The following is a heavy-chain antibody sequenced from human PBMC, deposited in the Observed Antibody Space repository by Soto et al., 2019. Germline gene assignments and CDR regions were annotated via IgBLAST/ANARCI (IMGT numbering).Heavy chain of an antibody. CDR3: AISTFGNKFYYYGMDV. CDR1: GGTFSSHT. V-gene: IGHV1-69*02. J-gene: IGHJ6*02. Sequence: QVQLVQSGAEVKEPGSSLKVSCKASGGTFSSHTISWVRLAPGQGLEWMGRTIPILGITNYAQNFQGRLTLTADTSTRKASMELSSLRSEDTAVYYCAISTFGNKFYYYGMDVWGQGTTVTVSS. CDR2: TIPILGIT. D-gene: IGHD3-16*01.